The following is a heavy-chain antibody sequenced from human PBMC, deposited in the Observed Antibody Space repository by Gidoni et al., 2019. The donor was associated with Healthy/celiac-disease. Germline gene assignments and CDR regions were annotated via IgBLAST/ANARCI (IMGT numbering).Heavy chain of an antibody. V-gene: IGHV4-61*02. CDR1: GGSISSGSYY. CDR3: ARAPDTDGWNPTLFFDY. Sequence: QVQLQESGPGLVKPSQTLSLTCTVSGGSISSGSYYWSWIRQPAGKGLEWIGRIYTSGSTNYNPSLKSRVTISVDTSKNQFSLKLSSVTAADTAVYYCARAPDTDGWNPTLFFDYWGQGTLVTVSS. J-gene: IGHJ4*02. CDR2: IYTSGST. D-gene: IGHD1-1*01.